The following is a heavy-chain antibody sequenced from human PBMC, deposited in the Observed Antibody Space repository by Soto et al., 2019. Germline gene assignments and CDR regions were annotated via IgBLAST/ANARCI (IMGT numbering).Heavy chain of an antibody. D-gene: IGHD2-21*01. J-gene: IGHJ4*02. CDR1: GGSISSGGYY. CDR3: ARDSGDGFNLVDY. Sequence: QVQLQESGPGLVKPSQTLSLTCTVSGGSISSGGYYWSWIRQHPGKGLEWIGYIYNSGNTYYNPSLKSRVTKSIDTSKNLCSLKLTSVTAADTAVYYCARDSGDGFNLVDYWGQGTLVTVSS. V-gene: IGHV4-31*03. CDR2: IYNSGNT.